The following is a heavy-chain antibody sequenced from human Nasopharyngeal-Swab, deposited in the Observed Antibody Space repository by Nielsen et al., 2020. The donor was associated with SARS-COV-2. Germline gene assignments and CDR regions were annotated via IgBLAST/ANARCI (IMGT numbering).Heavy chain of an antibody. CDR3: ARLKGVVAIWY. Sequence: GSLRLSCSVSGGSVNRSSYYWGWIRQPPGKGLEGIASIYYNGDTYYKPSLNSRVTISIDLSKNQFSLKLNSVTAADTAVYYCARLKGVVAIWYWGQGALVTVSS. CDR2: IYYNGDT. CDR1: GGSVNRSSYY. D-gene: IGHD3-10*01. V-gene: IGHV4-39*01. J-gene: IGHJ4*02.